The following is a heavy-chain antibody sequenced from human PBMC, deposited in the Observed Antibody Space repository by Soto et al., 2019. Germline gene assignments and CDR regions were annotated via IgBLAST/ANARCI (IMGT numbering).Heavy chain of an antibody. CDR2: INPNSGGT. CDR3: ARDRGDAILYGMEV. J-gene: IGHJ6*02. Sequence: VASVKVSCKASGYTFTGYYMHWVRQAPGQGLEWMGWINPNSGGTNYAQKFQGRVTMTRDTSISTAYMELSRLRSDDTAVYYCARDRGDAILYGMEVWGQGTTVTVSS. D-gene: IGHD2-21*01. V-gene: IGHV1-2*02. CDR1: GYTFTGYY.